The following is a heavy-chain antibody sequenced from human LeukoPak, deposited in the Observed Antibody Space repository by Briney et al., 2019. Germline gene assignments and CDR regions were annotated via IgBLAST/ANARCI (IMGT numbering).Heavy chain of an antibody. J-gene: IGHJ6*02. Sequence: SETLSLTCTVSGGSISSYYWSWIRQPAGKGLEWIGRIYTSGSTNYNPSLKSRVTMSVDTSKNQFSLKLSSVTAADTAVYYCARSLSDDFWSGYYPGYYYGMDVWGQGTTVTVSS. CDR3: ARSLSDDFWSGYYPGYYYGMDV. D-gene: IGHD3-3*01. CDR1: GGSISSYY. CDR2: IYTSGST. V-gene: IGHV4-4*07.